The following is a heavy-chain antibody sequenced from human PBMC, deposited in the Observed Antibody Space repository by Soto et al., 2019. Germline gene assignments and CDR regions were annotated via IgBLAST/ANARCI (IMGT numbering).Heavy chain of an antibody. CDR3: ARGRSGGRTFDP. J-gene: IGHJ5*02. Sequence: QVQLQESGPGLVKPSPTLSLTCTVSGGSISSGGYYWSWIRQHPGKGLEWIGYIYYSGSTYYNPSLKSRVTISVDTSKNQFSLKLSSVTAADTAVYYCARGRSGGRTFDPWGQGTRVTVSS. D-gene: IGHD2-15*01. CDR1: GGSISSGGYY. CDR2: IYYSGST. V-gene: IGHV4-31*03.